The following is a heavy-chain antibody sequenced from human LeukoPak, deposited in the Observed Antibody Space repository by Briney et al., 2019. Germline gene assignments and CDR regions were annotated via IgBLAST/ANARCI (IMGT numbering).Heavy chain of an antibody. J-gene: IGHJ6*03. D-gene: IGHD6-13*01. CDR3: ARKVAATGTRSQYYYYMDV. Sequence: SSETLSLTCTVSGYSISSGYYWGWIRQPPGKGLEWIGSIYHSGSTYCNPSLKSRVTISVDTSKNQFSLKLSSVTAADTAVYYCARKVAATGTRSQYYYYMDVWGKGTTVTVSS. CDR1: GYSISSGYY. CDR2: IYHSGST. V-gene: IGHV4-38-2*02.